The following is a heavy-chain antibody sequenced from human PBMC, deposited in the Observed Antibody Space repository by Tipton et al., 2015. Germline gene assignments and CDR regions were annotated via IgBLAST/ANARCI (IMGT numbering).Heavy chain of an antibody. CDR2: ISHSRNT. D-gene: IGHD3-9*01. V-gene: IGHV4-38-2*01. Sequence: TLSLTCAVSAYSISSDYYWGWIRQPPGKGLEWIGSISHSRNTYYNPSLKSRVTMSRDTSKNQFSLKLTSVTAADTAVYYCACQDYDSLTRDYQTVDYWGQGTLVTVSS. CDR1: AYSISSDYY. J-gene: IGHJ4*02. CDR3: ACQDYDSLTRDYQTVDY.